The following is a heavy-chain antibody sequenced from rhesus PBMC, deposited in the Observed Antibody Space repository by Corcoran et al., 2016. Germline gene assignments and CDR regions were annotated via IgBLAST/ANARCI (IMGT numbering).Heavy chain of an antibody. CDR2: IDSTGRT. Sequence: QLQLQESGPGLVKPSETLSLTCAVSGGSISGYWWTWARQPPGKGLGWIGRIDSTGRTDYNPSLRSRVTSARDTSKNQFSLKLSSVTAADTAVYYCARGGARGDYWGQGVPVTVSS. J-gene: IGHJ4*01. CDR3: ARGGARGDY. V-gene: IGHV4-160*01. CDR1: GGSISGYW.